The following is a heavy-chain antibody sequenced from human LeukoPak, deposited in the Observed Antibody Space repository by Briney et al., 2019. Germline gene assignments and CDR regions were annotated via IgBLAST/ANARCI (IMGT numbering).Heavy chain of an antibody. V-gene: IGHV3-30*02. CDR3: AKGGDYYDSSGYYYSPYFDY. CDR1: GFTFSSYG. Sequence: GGSLRLSCAASGFTFSSYGMHWVRQAPGKGLEWVAVIWYDGSNKYYADSVKGRFTISRDNSKNTLYLQMNSLRAEDTAVYYCAKGGDYYDSSGYYYSPYFDYWGQGTLVTVSS. J-gene: IGHJ4*02. CDR2: IWYDGSNK. D-gene: IGHD3-22*01.